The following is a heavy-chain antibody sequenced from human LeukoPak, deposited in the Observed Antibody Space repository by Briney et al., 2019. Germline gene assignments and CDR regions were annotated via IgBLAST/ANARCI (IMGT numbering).Heavy chain of an antibody. Sequence: GGSLTLSCAASGFTFSSYAMHWVRQAPGKGLEWVAVIWYDGSNKYYADSVKGRFTISRDNSKNTLYLQMNSLRAEDTAVYYCARVSEVGARSYFDYWGQGTLVTVSS. CDR1: GFTFSSYA. CDR3: ARVSEVGARSYFDY. V-gene: IGHV3-33*08. J-gene: IGHJ4*02. CDR2: IWYDGSNK. D-gene: IGHD1-26*01.